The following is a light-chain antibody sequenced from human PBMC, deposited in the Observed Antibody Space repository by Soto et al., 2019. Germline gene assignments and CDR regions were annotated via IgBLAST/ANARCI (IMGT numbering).Light chain of an antibody. CDR1: QSVSSTF. CDR2: GAS. Sequence: EIVLTQSPGSLSLSPGERATLSCRASQSVSSTFFAWYQQSPGQAPRLLMYGASSRATGIPERFSGSGSGTDFTLTISRLEPEDFAVYYCQQFDSSVTLGQGTKVQIK. J-gene: IGKJ1*01. V-gene: IGKV3-20*01. CDR3: QQFDSSVT.